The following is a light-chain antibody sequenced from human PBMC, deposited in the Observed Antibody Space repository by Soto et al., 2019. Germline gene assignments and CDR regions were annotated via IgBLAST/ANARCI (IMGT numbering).Light chain of an antibody. CDR2: GAS. J-gene: IGKJ4*01. V-gene: IGKV3-15*01. CDR3: QQYNNWPPFT. CDR1: QSVSSN. Sequence: EIVMTQSPVTLSVSPGERATLSCRASQSVSSNLAWYQQRSGQAPRLLIYGASTRATDIPDRFSGSGSGIDFTLTISSLQSEDFAVYYCQQYNNWPPFTFGGGTQGGYQ.